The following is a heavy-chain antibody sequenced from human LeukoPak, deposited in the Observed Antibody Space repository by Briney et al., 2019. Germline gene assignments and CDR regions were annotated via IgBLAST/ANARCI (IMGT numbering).Heavy chain of an antibody. J-gene: IGHJ5*02. CDR1: GYTLTELS. V-gene: IGHV1-24*01. CDR2: FDPEDGET. D-gene: IGHD3-22*01. CDR3: ATSGGDSSGYYDWFDP. Sequence: GASVKVSCKVSGYTLTELSMHWVRQAPGKGLEWMGGFDPEDGETIYAQKFQGRVTMTEDTSTDTAYMELSGLRSEDTAVYYCATSGGDSSGYYDWFDPWGQGTLVTVSS.